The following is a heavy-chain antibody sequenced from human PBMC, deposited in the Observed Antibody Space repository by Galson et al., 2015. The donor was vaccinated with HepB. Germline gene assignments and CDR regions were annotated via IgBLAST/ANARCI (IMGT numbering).Heavy chain of an antibody. CDR2: INPRGGST. V-gene: IGHV1-46*01. J-gene: IGHJ4*02. CDR3: GRGERSGYYADY. D-gene: IGHD3-3*01. Sequence: SVKVSCKASGYTFISYYMHWVRQAPGQGLEWMGTINPRGGSTNYAQKFQGRVTMTRDTSTSTAYMELSSLRSEDTAVYYCGRGERSGYYADYWGQGTLVTVSS. CDR1: GYTFISYY.